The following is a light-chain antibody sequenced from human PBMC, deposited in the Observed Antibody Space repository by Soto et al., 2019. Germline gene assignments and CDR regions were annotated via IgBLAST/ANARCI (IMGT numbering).Light chain of an antibody. CDR3: LHDYNFPYT. V-gene: IGKV1-6*01. CDR2: GAS. CDR1: QGIRND. Sequence: AIQMTQFPSSLSASVGDRVTITCRASQGIRNDLGWYQQKSGRAPKLLIFGASTLQSGVPSRFSGSGSGTDFTLTISSLQPEDFATYYCLHDYNFPYTFGQGTKLDIK. J-gene: IGKJ2*01.